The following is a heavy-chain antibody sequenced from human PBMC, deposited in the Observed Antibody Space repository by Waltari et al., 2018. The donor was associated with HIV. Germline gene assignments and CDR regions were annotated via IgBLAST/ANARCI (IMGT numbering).Heavy chain of an antibody. Sequence: EVQLVESGGVVVQPGGSLRLSCAASGFNFDHSAMHWVRQAPGKGLEWVSFITWDGGSTYYADAMKGRFTISRDNSKHSLYLQMNRLRVEDSALYFCAKDRTRYCNEATCPFSLDYWGQGTLVTVSS. D-gene: IGHD2-15*01. CDR2: ITWDGGST. CDR1: GFNFDHSA. J-gene: IGHJ4*02. CDR3: AKDRTRYCNEATCPFSLDY. V-gene: IGHV3-43D*04.